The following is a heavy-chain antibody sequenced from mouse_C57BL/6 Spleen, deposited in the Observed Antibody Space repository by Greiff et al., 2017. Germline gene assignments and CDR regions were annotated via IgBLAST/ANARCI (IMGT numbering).Heavy chain of an antibody. CDR3: TRSGLGLYYFDY. V-gene: IGHV1-15*01. CDR2: IDPETGGT. J-gene: IGHJ2*01. Sequence: VKLQESGAELVRPGASVTLSCKASGYTFTDYEMHWVKQTPVHGLEWIGAIDPETGGTAYNQKFKGKAILTADKSSSTAYMELRSLTSEDSAVXYCTRSGLGLYYFDYWGQGTTLTVSS. D-gene: IGHD4-1*01. CDR1: GYTFTDYE.